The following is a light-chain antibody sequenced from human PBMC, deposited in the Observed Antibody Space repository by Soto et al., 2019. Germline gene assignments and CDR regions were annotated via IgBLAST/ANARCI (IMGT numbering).Light chain of an antibody. Sequence: DIQMNQSPSTLSASVVDRVTITCRASQGISTWLAWYQQRPGEAPKVLIYDAPRLESGVPSRFSGSGSETEFTLTISSRQPDDFATYYGQHYNSYPFPFGPGTKVDIE. CDR3: QHYNSYPFP. CDR2: DAP. V-gene: IGKV1-5*01. CDR1: QGISTW. J-gene: IGKJ3*01.